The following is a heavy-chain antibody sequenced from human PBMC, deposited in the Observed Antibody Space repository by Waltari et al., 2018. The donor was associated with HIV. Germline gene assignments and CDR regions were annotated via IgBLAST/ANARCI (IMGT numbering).Heavy chain of an antibody. CDR1: GGTFGSYT. CDR2: IIPMFGTV. CDR3: ARGGCSGGTCYSKSFDL. Sequence: QVQLVQSGAEVKKPESSVKVYCKASGGTFGSYTITWVRQAPGQGPEWMGGIIPMFGTVTYAQKFQGRVTMTADKSTSTVYLELSSLRSEDTAVYYCARGGCSGGTCYSKSFDLWGQGTMVTVSS. J-gene: IGHJ3*01. V-gene: IGHV1-69*06. D-gene: IGHD2-15*01.